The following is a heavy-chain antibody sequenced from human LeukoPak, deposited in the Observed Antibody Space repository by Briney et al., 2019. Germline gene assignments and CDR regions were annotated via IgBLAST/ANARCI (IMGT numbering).Heavy chain of an antibody. J-gene: IGHJ4*02. CDR3: ARGGIQLWYNFDY. CDR2: IYYSGST. CDR1: GGSISSYY. Sequence: PSETLSLTCTVSGGSISSYYWSWIRQPPGKGLEWLGYIYYSGSTNYNPSLKSRVTISVDTSKNQFSLKLSSVTAADTAVYYCARGGIQLWYNFDYWGQGTLVTVSS. D-gene: IGHD5-18*01. V-gene: IGHV4-59*01.